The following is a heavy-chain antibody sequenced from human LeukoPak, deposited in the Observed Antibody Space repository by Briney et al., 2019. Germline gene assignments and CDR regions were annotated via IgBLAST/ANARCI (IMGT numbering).Heavy chain of an antibody. Sequence: SETLSLTCTVSGDSTSSDRYYGGWVRQPPGTGLEWIGNIYYSGSTYYNPSLKSRVTMSVDTSKNQFFLKLSSVTAADTAVYYCARGRPYSGGYHLDYWGQGTLVTVSA. CDR3: ARGRPYSGGYHLDY. J-gene: IGHJ4*02. V-gene: IGHV4-39*01. CDR1: GDSTSSDRYY. D-gene: IGHD1-26*01. CDR2: IYYSGST.